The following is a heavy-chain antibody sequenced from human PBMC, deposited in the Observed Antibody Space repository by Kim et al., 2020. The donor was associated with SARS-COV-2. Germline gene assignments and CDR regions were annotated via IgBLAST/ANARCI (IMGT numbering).Heavy chain of an antibody. Sequence: SETLSLTCAVYGGSFSGYYWSRIRQPPGKGLEWIGEINHSGSTNYNPSLKSRVTISEDTSKNQSSLKLSSVTAADTAVYYCARGPLRITIFGVVILGTWFDPRGQGTLVTVSS. D-gene: IGHD3-3*01. CDR1: GGSFSGYY. CDR3: ARGPLRITIFGVVILGTWFDP. V-gene: IGHV4-34*01. J-gene: IGHJ5*02. CDR2: INHSGST.